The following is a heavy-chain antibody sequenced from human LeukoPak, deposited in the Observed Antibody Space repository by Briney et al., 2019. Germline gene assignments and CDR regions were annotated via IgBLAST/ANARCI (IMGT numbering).Heavy chain of an antibody. CDR1: GYTFTGYY. Sequence: ASVKVSCKASGYTFTGYYMHWVRQAPGQGLEWMGRINPNSGGTNYAQKFQGRVTMTRDTSISTAYMDLSRLRSDDTAVYYCARYYYGSGSYPPNLDYWGQGTLVTVSS. CDR3: ARYYYGSGSYPPNLDY. CDR2: INPNSGGT. V-gene: IGHV1-2*06. J-gene: IGHJ4*02. D-gene: IGHD3-10*01.